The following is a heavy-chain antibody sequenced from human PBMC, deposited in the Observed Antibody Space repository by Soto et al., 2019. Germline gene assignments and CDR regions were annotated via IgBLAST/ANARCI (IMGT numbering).Heavy chain of an antibody. Sequence: QVQLVESGGGVVQPGRSLRLSCAASGFTFSSYAMHWVRQAPGKGLEWVAVISYDGSNKYYADSVKGRSTISRDNSKNTLYLQMNSLRAEDTAVYYCASLGWRNVYYYYGMDVWGQGTTVTVSS. CDR3: ASLGWRNVYYYYGMDV. V-gene: IGHV3-30-3*01. J-gene: IGHJ6*02. CDR2: ISYDGSNK. D-gene: IGHD6-19*01. CDR1: GFTFSSYA.